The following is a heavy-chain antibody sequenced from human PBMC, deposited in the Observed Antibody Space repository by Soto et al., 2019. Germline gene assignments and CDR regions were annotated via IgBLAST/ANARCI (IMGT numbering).Heavy chain of an antibody. CDR2: IIPIFGTA. CDR3: VRPLGGTAMVVGRYYYGMDV. D-gene: IGHD5-18*01. J-gene: IGHJ6*02. CDR1: GGTFSSYA. Sequence: SVKVSCKASGGTFSSYAISWVRQAPGQGLEWMGGIIPIFGTANYAQKFQGRVTITADESTSTAYMELSSLRSEDTAVYYCVRPLGGTAMVVGRYYYGMDVWGQGTTVTVSS. V-gene: IGHV1-69*13.